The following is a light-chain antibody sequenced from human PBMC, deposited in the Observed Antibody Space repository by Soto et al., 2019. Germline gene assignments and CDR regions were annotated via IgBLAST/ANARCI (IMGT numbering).Light chain of an antibody. CDR3: QQSYDMPTWT. Sequence: DIQMTQSPSSLSASVGDRVTITCRASQSISSYLNWYQQKPGKAPKLLIYAASSLQSGVPSRFSGSGSGTEFILTITSLQPEDSATYFCQQSYDMPTWTFGQGTKVDIK. V-gene: IGKV1-39*01. J-gene: IGKJ1*01. CDR2: AAS. CDR1: QSISSY.